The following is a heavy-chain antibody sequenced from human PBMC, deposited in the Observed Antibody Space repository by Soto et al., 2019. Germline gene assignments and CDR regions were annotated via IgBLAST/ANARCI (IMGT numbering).Heavy chain of an antibody. V-gene: IGHV1-46*01. CDR1: GYTFTSCY. CDR2: INPSGGST. J-gene: IGHJ6*02. D-gene: IGHD1-7*01. CDR3: ASASVNWNYPLFYYYYGMDV. Sequence: ASVKVSCKASGYTFTSCYMHCVRQAPGQGLEWMGIINPSGGSTSYAQKFQGRVTMTRDTSTSTVYMELSSLRSEDTAVYYCASASVNWNYPLFYYYYGMDVWGQGTTVTVSS.